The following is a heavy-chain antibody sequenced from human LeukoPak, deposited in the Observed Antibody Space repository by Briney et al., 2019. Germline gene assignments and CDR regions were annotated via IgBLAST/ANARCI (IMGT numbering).Heavy chain of an antibody. CDR3: AKDSDSGYEPYYFDY. CDR2: INNDGSRT. CDR1: GFTFSDYW. D-gene: IGHD5-12*01. V-gene: IGHV3-74*01. J-gene: IGHJ4*02. Sequence: GGSLRLSCAASGFTFSDYWMHWVRLVPGKGLVWVSHINNDGSRTSYADSVKGRFTISRDDSKNTLNLQMNSLRAEDTAVYYCAKDSDSGYEPYYFDYWGQGTLVTVSS.